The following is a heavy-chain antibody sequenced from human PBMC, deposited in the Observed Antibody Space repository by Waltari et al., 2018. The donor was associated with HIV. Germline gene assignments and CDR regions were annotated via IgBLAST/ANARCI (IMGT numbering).Heavy chain of an antibody. Sequence: QLQLQESGPGLVKPSETLSLTCTVSGGSISSSSYYWGWIRQPPGTGLAWFGSIYYSGSTYYNPSLKSRVTISVDTSKNQFSLKLSSVTAADTAVYYCARVRGESSGWYHQEVLEYYFDYWGQGTLVTVSS. J-gene: IGHJ4*02. CDR2: IYYSGST. CDR1: GGSISSSSYY. CDR3: ARVRGESSGWYHQEVLEYYFDY. V-gene: IGHV4-39*07. D-gene: IGHD6-19*01.